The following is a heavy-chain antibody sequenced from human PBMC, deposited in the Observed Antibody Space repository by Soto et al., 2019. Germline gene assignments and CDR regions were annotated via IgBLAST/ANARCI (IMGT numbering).Heavy chain of an antibody. V-gene: IGHV3-30-3*01. D-gene: IGHD1-20*01. J-gene: IGHJ6*02. CDR2: ISYDGSNK. Sequence: QVQLVESGGGVVQPGRSLRLSCAASGFTCSSYAMHWVRQAPGKGQEWVAVISYDGSNKYYADSVKGRFTISRDNSKNTLYLQMNSLRAEDTAVYYCARARQVQYNLNDAPGYYYGMDVWGQGTTVTVSS. CDR3: ARARQVQYNLNDAPGYYYGMDV. CDR1: GFTCSSYA.